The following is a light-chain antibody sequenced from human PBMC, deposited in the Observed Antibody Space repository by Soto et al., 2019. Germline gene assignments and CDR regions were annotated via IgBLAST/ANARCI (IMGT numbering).Light chain of an antibody. CDR1: SSDVGDYNY. CDR2: DVF. CDR3: CSYAGTYTLV. J-gene: IGLJ3*02. V-gene: IGLV2-11*01. Sequence: QSALTQPRSVSGSPGQSVTISCSGTSSDVGDYNYVSWYQQDPGKAPRLIIYDVFKRPSGVPDRFSGSKSGNTASLTISGLQAEYESDYYCCSYAGTYTLVFGGGTKLTVL.